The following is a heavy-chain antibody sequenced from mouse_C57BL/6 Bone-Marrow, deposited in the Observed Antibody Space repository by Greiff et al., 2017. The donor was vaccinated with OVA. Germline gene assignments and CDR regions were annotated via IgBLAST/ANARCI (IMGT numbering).Heavy chain of an antibody. CDR3: ARTSYYVDY. J-gene: IGHJ2*01. V-gene: IGHV1-22*01. CDR2: INPNNGGT. CDR1: GSTFTDYN. Sequence: VQLKQSGPELVKPGASVKMSCKASGSTFTDYNMHWVKQSHGKSLEWIGYINPNNGGTSYNQKFKGKATLTVNKSSSTAYMELRSLTSEDSAVYYCARTSYYVDYWGQGTTLKVSS.